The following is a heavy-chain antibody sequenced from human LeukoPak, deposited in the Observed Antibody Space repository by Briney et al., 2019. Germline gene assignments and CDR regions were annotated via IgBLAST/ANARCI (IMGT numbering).Heavy chain of an antibody. J-gene: IGHJ6*02. V-gene: IGHV3-33*01. CDR3: VREGVASVGYGTDV. Sequence: GTSLRLSCAASGFIFRGHGMYWVSQAPGKGLEWVTNIWSDGRNKYYADSVKGRFTISRDNSKNMLYLQMDSLRAEDTAVYYCVREGVASVGYGTDVWGQGTTVTVSS. CDR1: GFIFRGHG. CDR2: IWSDGRNK. D-gene: IGHD2-8*01.